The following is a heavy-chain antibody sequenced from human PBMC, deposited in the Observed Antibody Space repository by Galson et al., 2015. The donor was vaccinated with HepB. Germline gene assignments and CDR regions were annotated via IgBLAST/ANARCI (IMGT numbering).Heavy chain of an antibody. CDR1: GFTFDDYA. J-gene: IGHJ6*02. V-gene: IGHV3-9*01. CDR2: ISWNSGSI. CDR3: ANGIGVYYYYGMDV. D-gene: IGHD3-10*01. Sequence: SLRLSCAASGFTFDDYAMHWVRQAPGKGLEWVSGISWNSGSIGYADSVKGRFTISRDNAKNSLYLQMNSLRAEDTALYYCANGIGVYYYYGMDVWGQGTTVTVSS.